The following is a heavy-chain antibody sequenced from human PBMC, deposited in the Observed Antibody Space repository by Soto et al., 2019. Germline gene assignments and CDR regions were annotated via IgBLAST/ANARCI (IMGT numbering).Heavy chain of an antibody. CDR1: GFTFSIHA. J-gene: IGHJ4*02. Sequence: ESGGGLVQPGGSLRLSCEVSGFTFSIHAMNWVRQAPGKGLEWVAYIHGTRSIIYYADSVKGRFTISRDNAKNSLFLQMESLRDEDTAVYYCARDARNADYDYWGQGTLVTVSS. CDR3: ARDARNADYDY. D-gene: IGHD1-1*01. CDR2: IHGTRSII. V-gene: IGHV3-48*02.